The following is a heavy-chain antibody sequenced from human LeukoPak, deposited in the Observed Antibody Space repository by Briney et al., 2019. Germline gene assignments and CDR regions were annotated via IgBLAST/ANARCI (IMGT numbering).Heavy chain of an antibody. V-gene: IGHV3-53*01. J-gene: IGHJ6*02. CDR2: VFSGGTT. Sequence: GGSLRLSCAASGFTVSSNYMSWVRQAPGKGLEWVSVVFSGGTTYYADSVKGRFTVSRDNSRNTLYLQMNSLRAEDTAVYYCAKDRRGGPDYLTAAGYYYGMDVWGQGTTVTVSS. CDR1: GFTVSSNY. D-gene: IGHD6-13*01. CDR3: AKDRRGGPDYLTAAGYYYGMDV.